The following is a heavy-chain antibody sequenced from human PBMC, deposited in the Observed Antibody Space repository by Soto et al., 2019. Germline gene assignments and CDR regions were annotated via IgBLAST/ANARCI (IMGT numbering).Heavy chain of an antibody. CDR1: GYTFTSYA. CDR2: INAGNGNT. V-gene: IGHV1-3*01. J-gene: IGHJ4*02. D-gene: IGHD3-10*01. Sequence: QVQLVQSGAEVKKPGASVKVSCKASGYTFTSYAMHWVRQAPGQRLEWMGWINAGNGNTKYSQKFQGRVTITRDTSASTAYMELSSLRSEDTAVYYCARDRWFGELLENYFDYWGQGTLVTVSS. CDR3: ARDRWFGELLENYFDY.